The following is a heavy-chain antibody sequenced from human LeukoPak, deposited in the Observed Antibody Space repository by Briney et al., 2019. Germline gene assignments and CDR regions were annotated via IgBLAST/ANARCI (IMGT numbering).Heavy chain of an antibody. CDR2: IYYSGST. CDR3: ARRPRIAARPGWFDP. CDR1: GGSISSSSYY. V-gene: IGHV4-39*01. D-gene: IGHD6-6*01. Sequence: SETLSLTCTVSGGSISSSSYYWGWIRQPPGTGLEWIGSIYYSGSTYYNPSLKSRVTISVDTSKNQFSLKLSSVTAADTAVYYCARRPRIAARPGWFDPWGQGTLVTVSS. J-gene: IGHJ5*02.